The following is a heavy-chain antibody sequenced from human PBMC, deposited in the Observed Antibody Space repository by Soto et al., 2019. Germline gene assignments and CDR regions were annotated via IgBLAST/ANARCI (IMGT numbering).Heavy chain of an antibody. J-gene: IGHJ6*02. D-gene: IGHD5-18*01. CDR2: IIPIFGTA. CDR3: PRDGQHYNYAMDV. CDR1: GGTFSSYA. V-gene: IGHV1-69*13. Sequence: SVKVSCKASGGTFSSYAISWVRQAPGQGLEWMGGIIPIFGTANYAQKFQGRVTMTADESKSTTYMEEDRVRSEYTEVYYCPRDGQHYNYAMDVWDQGTMVTVSS.